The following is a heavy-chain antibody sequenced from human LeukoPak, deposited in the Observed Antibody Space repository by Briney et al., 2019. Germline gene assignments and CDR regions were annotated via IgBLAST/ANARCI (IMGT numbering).Heavy chain of an antibody. CDR1: GYTFTGYY. V-gene: IGHV1-2*02. CDR3: ARDSSSSSGQVWFDP. Sequence: GASVKVSCKASGYTFTGYYMHWVRQAPGQGLEWMGWINPNSGGTNYAQKFQGRVTMTRDTSNSTAYMELSRLRSDDTAVYYCARDSSSSSGQVWFDPWGQGTLVTVSS. J-gene: IGHJ5*02. CDR2: INPNSGGT. D-gene: IGHD2-2*01.